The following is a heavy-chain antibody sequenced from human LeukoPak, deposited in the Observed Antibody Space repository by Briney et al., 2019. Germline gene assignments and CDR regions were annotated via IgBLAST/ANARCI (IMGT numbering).Heavy chain of an antibody. J-gene: IGHJ4*02. CDR1: GYSISSGYY. CDR3: ARGLDNWNVYIFDY. D-gene: IGHD1-20*01. V-gene: IGHV4-38-2*02. CDR2: ISHSGSP. Sequence: PSETLSLTCTVSGYSISSGYYWGWIRQPPGKGLEWIGSISHSGSPYYNPSLKSRVTISLDTSKNHFSLKLSSVTAADTAVYYCARGLDNWNVYIFDYWGQGALVTVSS.